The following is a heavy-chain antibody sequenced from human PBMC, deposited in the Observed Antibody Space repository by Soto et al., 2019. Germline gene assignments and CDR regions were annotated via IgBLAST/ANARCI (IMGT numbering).Heavy chain of an antibody. Sequence: GGSLRLSCAASGFTFSSYGMHWVRQAPGKGLEWVAVIWYDGSNKYYADSVKGRFTISRDNSKNTLYLQMNSLRAEDTAVYYCARAPVVAAFSYYFDYWGQGTLVTVPS. CDR3: ARAPVVAAFSYYFDY. J-gene: IGHJ4*02. V-gene: IGHV3-33*01. CDR1: GFTFSSYG. CDR2: IWYDGSNK. D-gene: IGHD2-15*01.